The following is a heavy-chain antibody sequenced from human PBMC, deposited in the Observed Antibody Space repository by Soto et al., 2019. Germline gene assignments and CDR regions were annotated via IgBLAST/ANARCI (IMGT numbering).Heavy chain of an antibody. CDR3: ARDRSPDIHFDY. J-gene: IGHJ4*02. V-gene: IGHV3-30-3*01. D-gene: IGHD2-15*01. CDR2: ISYDGSNK. Sequence: GGSLRLSCAASGFTFSSYAMHWVRQAPGKGLEWVAVISYDGSNKYYADSVKGRFTISRDNSKNTLYLQMNSLRAEDTAVYYCARDRSPDIHFDYWGQGTLVTVSS. CDR1: GFTFSSYA.